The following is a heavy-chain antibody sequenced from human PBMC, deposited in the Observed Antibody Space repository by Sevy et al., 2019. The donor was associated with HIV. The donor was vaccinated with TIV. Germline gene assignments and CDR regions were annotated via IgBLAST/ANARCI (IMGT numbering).Heavy chain of an antibody. CDR3: AKKMGGGSGMAFLVDY. V-gene: IGHV3-23*01. Sequence: GGSLRLSCAASGFTFSNFAMGWVRQAPGKGLDWVSVISGTGDYKYYGDSVKGRFTISRDNSKNTMFLQMDSLRADDTAIFYCAKKMGGGSGMAFLVDYWGQGTLVTVSS. D-gene: IGHD5-18*01. CDR2: ISGTGDYK. J-gene: IGHJ4*02. CDR1: GFTFSNFA.